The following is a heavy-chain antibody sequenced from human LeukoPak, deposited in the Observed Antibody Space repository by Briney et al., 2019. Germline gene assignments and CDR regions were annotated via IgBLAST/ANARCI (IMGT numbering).Heavy chain of an antibody. V-gene: IGHV3-48*01. Sequence: PGGSLRLSCAASGFTFSTYTMNWVRQAPGKGLEWISYITTSRTTYYADSVKGRFTISRDNSKSTLSLQMNSLRAEDTAIYYCATYRQVLLPFESWGQGTLVTVSS. J-gene: IGHJ4*02. CDR2: ITTSRTT. CDR1: GFTFSTYT. CDR3: ATYRQVLLPFES. D-gene: IGHD2-8*02.